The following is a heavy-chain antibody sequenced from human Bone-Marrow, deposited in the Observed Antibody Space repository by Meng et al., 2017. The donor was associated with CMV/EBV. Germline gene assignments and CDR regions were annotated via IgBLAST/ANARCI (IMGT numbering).Heavy chain of an antibody. CDR2: IYYSGST. CDR1: GGSISSSSYY. CDR3: AFTAPGEGFDY. Sequence: SETLSLTCTVSGGSISSSSYYWGWIRQPPGKGLEWIGSIYYSGSTYYNPSLKSRVTISVDTSKNQFSLKLSSVTAADTAVYYCAFTAPGEGFDYWGKGTLVTVSS. J-gene: IGHJ4*02. D-gene: IGHD3-16*01. V-gene: IGHV4-39*01.